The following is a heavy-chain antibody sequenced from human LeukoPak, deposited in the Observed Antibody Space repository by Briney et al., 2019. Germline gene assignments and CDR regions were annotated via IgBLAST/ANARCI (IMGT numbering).Heavy chain of an antibody. CDR1: GGSFSGYY. Sequence: PSETLSLTCAVYGGSFSGYYWSWIRQPPGKGLEWIGEINHSGSTNYNPSLKSRVTISVDTSKNQFSLKLSSVTAADTAVYYCASRKYYYYMDVWGKGTTVTVSS. J-gene: IGHJ6*03. CDR2: INHSGST. CDR3: ASRKYYYYMDV. V-gene: IGHV4-34*01.